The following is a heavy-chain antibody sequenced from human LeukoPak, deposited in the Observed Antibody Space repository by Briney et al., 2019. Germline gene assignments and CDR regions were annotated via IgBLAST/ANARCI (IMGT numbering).Heavy chain of an antibody. Sequence: PSETLSLTCAVYGGSFSGYYWSWIRQPPGKGLEWIGYIYYSGSTNYNPSLKSRVTISVDTSKNQFSLKLSSVTAADTAVYYCARHGLDGYNPQMIDYWGQGTLVTVSS. CDR3: ARHGLDGYNPQMIDY. CDR1: GGSFSGYY. CDR2: IYYSGST. J-gene: IGHJ4*02. D-gene: IGHD5-24*01. V-gene: IGHV4-59*08.